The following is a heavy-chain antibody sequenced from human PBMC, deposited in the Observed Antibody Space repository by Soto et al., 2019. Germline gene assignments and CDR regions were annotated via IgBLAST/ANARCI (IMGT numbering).Heavy chain of an antibody. CDR1: GFTFSDYY. J-gene: IGHJ5*02. CDR2: ISSSSSYT. D-gene: IGHD3-22*01. CDR3: ARDRGYNYYDHNWFGP. Sequence: SLRLSCAASGFTFSDYYMRWIRQAPGTGLEGVSYISSSSSYTNYADSVKGRFTISGDNAKNSLYLQMNSWRAEDTAVYYCARDRGYNYYDHNWFGPWGQGNLVTVSS. V-gene: IGHV3-11*05.